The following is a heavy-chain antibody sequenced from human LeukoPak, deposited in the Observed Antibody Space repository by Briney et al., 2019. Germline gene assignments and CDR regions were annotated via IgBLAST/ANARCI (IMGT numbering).Heavy chain of an antibody. CDR1: GFTFRKYG. CDR2: ISDGGGT. Sequence: GGSLRLSCAASGFTFRKYGMTWVRQAPGKGLEWVSSISDGGGTYVADSVKGRFTISRDNSNNTLYLQMNSLRAEDTAVYYCAKRFDTSDYYAAFEVWGQGTRVTISS. V-gene: IGHV3-23*01. D-gene: IGHD3-22*01. J-gene: IGHJ3*01. CDR3: AKRFDTSDYYAAFEV.